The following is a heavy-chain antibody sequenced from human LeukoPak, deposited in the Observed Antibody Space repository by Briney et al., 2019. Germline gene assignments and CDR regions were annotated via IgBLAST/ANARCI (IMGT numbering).Heavy chain of an antibody. D-gene: IGHD4-11*01. CDR2: ISGSSTYT. CDR3: MSNTRSVTTSY. J-gene: IGHJ4*02. V-gene: IGHV3-11*06. CDR1: GXTLSDYY. Sequence: PGGSLRLSCAASGXTLSDYYMSWIRQAPGKGLELVSYISGSSTYTGYADSVKGRFTISRDNARNSVYLQMNSLRAEDTAVYYCMSNTRSVTTSYWGQGTLVTVSS.